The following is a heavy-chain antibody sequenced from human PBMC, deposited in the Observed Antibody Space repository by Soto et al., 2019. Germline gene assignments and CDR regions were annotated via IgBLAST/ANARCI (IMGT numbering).Heavy chain of an antibody. J-gene: IGHJ4*02. CDR1: GGSISSGDYY. CDR2: IYYSGST. V-gene: IGHV4-30-4*01. CDR3: ARMVRGVIITGNFDY. D-gene: IGHD3-10*01. Sequence: SETLSLTCTVSGGSISSGDYYWSWIRQPPGKGLEWIGYIYYSGSTYYNPSLKSRVTISVDTSKNQFSLKLSSVTAADTAVYYCARMVRGVIITGNFDYWGQGTLVTVSS.